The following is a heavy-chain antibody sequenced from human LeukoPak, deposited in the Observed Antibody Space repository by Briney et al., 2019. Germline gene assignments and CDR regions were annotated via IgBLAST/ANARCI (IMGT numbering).Heavy chain of an antibody. J-gene: IGHJ4*02. D-gene: IGHD6-19*01. V-gene: IGHV3-30*18. CDR1: GFTFSSYG. Sequence: GGSLRLSCAASGFTFSSYGMHWVRQAPGKGLEWVAVISYDGSNKYYADSVKGRFTISRDNSKNTLYLQMNSLRAENTAVYYCAKGLASGWYGGFDYWGQGTLVTVSS. CDR2: ISYDGSNK. CDR3: AKGLASGWYGGFDY.